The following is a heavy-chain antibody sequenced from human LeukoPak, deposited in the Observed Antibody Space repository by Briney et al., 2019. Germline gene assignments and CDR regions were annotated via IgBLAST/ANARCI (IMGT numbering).Heavy chain of an antibody. V-gene: IGHV3-48*03. CDR3: ARLYCSGGSCYYYYFDY. CDR1: GFTFSSYE. Sequence: GGSLRLSCAASGFTFSSYEMNWVRQAPGKGLEWVSYISSSGSTIHYADSVKGRFTISRDNAKNSLYLQMDSLRAEDTAVYYCARLYCSGGSCYYYYFDYWGQGTLVTVSS. D-gene: IGHD2-15*01. J-gene: IGHJ4*02. CDR2: ISSSGSTI.